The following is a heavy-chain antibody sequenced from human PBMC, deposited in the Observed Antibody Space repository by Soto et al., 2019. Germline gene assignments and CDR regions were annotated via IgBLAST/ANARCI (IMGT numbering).Heavy chain of an antibody. J-gene: IGHJ3*02. V-gene: IGHV1-69*01. CDR1: GGSFSRYM. CDR2: IMPVFGTP. CDR3: ARGVTANYMGGDAFAI. Sequence: QVLLVQSGAEVKKPGSSVKVSCQAAGGSFSRYMVSWVRQAPGQGLDYMGGIMPVFGTPTYTEKFQGRVTITAEESTGTAYLELTSLKSDDTAVYYCARGVTANYMGGDAFAIWGQGTLVAVSS. D-gene: IGHD4-4*01.